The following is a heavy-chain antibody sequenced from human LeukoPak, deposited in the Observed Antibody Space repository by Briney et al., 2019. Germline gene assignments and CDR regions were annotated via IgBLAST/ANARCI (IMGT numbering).Heavy chain of an antibody. V-gene: IGHV4-34*01. CDR1: GGSFSGYY. CDR2: INHSGST. CDR3: ARGNVLLWFGESSRGLGFDY. D-gene: IGHD3-10*01. J-gene: IGHJ4*02. Sequence: PSETLSLTCAVYGGSFSGYYWSWIRQPPGKGLEWIREINHSGSTNYNPSLKSRVTISVDTSKNQFSLKLSSVTAADTAVYYCARGNVLLWFGESSRGLGFDYWGQGTLVTVSS.